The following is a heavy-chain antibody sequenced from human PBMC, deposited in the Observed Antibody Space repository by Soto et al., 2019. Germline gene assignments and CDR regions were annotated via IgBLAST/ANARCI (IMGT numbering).Heavy chain of an antibody. Sequence: QVQLVKSGAEVKKPGSSVRVSCKASGGTFSSYAISWVRQAPGQGLEWMGGIIPIFGKANYAQTFKGRVTITADKSTSTVYQEVSSLSSYATALYYCAIKQGELVREYYCYGMDVWGQGTTVTVSS. CDR2: IIPIFGKA. V-gene: IGHV1-69*06. J-gene: IGHJ6*02. CDR3: AIKQGELVREYYCYGMDV. CDR1: GGTFSSYA. D-gene: IGHD3-10*01.